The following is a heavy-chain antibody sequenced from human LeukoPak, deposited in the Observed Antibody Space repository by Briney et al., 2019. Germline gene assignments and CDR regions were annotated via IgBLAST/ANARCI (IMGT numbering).Heavy chain of an antibody. V-gene: IGHV1-46*01. Sequence: WASVKVSCKASGHTFTTYYVHLVRQAPGQGLEWMGVINPSGDGTNYPQRFQGRVTLTRDTSTSTVHMELTSLRSEDTAMYYCAKETPNTGWFDPWGQGTLVTVSS. CDR1: GHTFTTYY. J-gene: IGHJ5*02. CDR3: AKETPNTGWFDP. D-gene: IGHD1-14*01. CDR2: INPSGDGT.